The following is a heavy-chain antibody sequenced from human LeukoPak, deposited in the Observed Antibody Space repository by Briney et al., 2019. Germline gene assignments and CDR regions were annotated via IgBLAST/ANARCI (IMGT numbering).Heavy chain of an antibody. J-gene: IGHJ4*02. D-gene: IGHD6-19*01. CDR3: ARVKAEQWLAFDY. CDR1: GGSISSYY. V-gene: IGHV4-59*01. Sequence: SETLSLTCTVSGGSISSYYWSWIRQPPGKGLEWIGYIYYSGSTNYNPSLKSRVTISVDTSKNQFSLKLSSVTAADTAVYYCARVKAEQWLAFDYWGQGTLVTVSS. CDR2: IYYSGST.